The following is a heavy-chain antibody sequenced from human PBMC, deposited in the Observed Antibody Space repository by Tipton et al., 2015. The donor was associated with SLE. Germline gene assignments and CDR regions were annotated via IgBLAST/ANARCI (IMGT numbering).Heavy chain of an antibody. J-gene: IGHJ2*01. V-gene: IGHV4-39*07. CDR2: IYYSGST. Sequence: TLSLTCTVSGGSISSSSSYWGWIRQPPGKGLEWIGSIYYSGSTYCNPSFKSRVTISVDTSKNQFSLKLSSVTAADTAVYYCARVRGVAAAGKTNWYFDLWGRATVVTVSS. CDR1: GGSISSSSSY. D-gene: IGHD6-13*01. CDR3: ARVRGVAAAGKTNWYFDL.